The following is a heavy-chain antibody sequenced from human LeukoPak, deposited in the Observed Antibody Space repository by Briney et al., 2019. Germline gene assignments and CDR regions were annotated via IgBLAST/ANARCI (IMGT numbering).Heavy chain of an antibody. CDR1: GGSFSGYY. CDR2: INHSGST. V-gene: IGHV4-34*01. J-gene: IGHJ4*02. D-gene: IGHD3-10*01. Sequence: SETLSLTCAVYGGSFSGYYWSWIRQPPGKGLEWIGEINHSGSTNYNPSLKSRVTISVDTSKNQFSLKLSSVTAADTAVYYCARLSGSGSSNDYWGQGTLVTVSS. CDR3: ARLSGSGSSNDY.